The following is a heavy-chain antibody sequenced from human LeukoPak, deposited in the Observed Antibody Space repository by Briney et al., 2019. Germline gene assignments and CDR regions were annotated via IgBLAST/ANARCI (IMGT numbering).Heavy chain of an antibody. D-gene: IGHD3-22*01. J-gene: IGHJ4*02. CDR3: AKEIRYDSSGGFGDY. V-gene: IGHV3-23*01. CDR1: GFTFRRYA. Sequence: GGSLRLSCAASGFTFRRYAMSWVRQAPGKGLEWVSAISGSGGSTYYADSVKGRFTISRDNSKNTLYLQMNSLRAEDTAVYYCAKEIRYDSSGGFGDYWGQGTLVTVSS. CDR2: ISGSGGST.